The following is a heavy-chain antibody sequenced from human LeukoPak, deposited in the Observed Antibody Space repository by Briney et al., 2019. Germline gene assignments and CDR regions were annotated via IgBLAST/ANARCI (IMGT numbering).Heavy chain of an antibody. CDR3: ATDRVRKEYYDSSGYLHYFDY. D-gene: IGHD3-22*01. CDR2: FDPEDGET. CDR1: GYTLTELS. J-gene: IGHJ4*02. V-gene: IGHV1-24*01. Sequence: RASVKVSCKVSGYTLTELSMHWVRQAPGKGLEWMGGFDPEDGETIYAQKFQGRVTMTEDTSTDTAYMELSSLRSEDTAVYYCATDRVRKEYYDSSGYLHYFDYWGQGTLVTVSS.